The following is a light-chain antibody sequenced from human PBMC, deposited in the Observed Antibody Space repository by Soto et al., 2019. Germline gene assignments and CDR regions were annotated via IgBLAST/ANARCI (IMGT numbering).Light chain of an antibody. J-gene: IGKJ1*01. V-gene: IGKV3-20*01. Sequence: EIVLTQSPGTLSLSPGERATLSCRASQSVSSSNLAWYQQIPGQAPRLLLYGASNRATGIPDRFSGSGSGTDFTLTISSPEPEYFSEYYCQQYGTSPDREQFTFGQGTKVET. CDR1: QSVSSSN. CDR3: QQYGTSPDREQFT. CDR2: GAS.